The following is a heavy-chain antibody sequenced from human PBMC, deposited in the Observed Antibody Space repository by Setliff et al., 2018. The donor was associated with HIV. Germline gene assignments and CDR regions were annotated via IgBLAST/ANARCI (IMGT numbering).Heavy chain of an antibody. CDR2: INYSGDT. J-gene: IGHJ5*01. CDR3: VRQHGDYAFGS. CDR1: GGSFSGHY. V-gene: IGHV4-34*01. D-gene: IGHD4-17*01. Sequence: SETLSLTCAVYGGSFSGHYWSWIRQPPGKGLEWIGEINYSGDTTYNPSLKSRVSMFIDTPKKQFSLKVASVTAADTAVYYCVRQHGDYAFGSWGQGTLVTVSS.